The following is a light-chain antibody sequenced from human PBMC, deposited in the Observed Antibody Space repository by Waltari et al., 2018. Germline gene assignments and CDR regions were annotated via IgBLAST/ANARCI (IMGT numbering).Light chain of an antibody. J-gene: IGLJ3*02. CDR1: YIGSKS. CDR3: QVWDKSTDYAV. Sequence: SYVLTQPPSVSVAPGETARITCGGDYIGSKSVHWYQRKPGQAPVLVIYYDSDRTSGSPRRCSGANSGNRATLTISRVEGDDEADFYCQVWDKSTDYAVFGGGTKLTVL. CDR2: YDS. V-gene: IGLV3-21*04.